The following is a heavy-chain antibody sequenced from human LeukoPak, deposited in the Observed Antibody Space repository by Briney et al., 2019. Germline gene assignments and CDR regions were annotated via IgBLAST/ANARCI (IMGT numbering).Heavy chain of an antibody. CDR2: ISYDGSNK. J-gene: IGHJ4*02. Sequence: PGGSLRLSCAASGFTFSSYAMHWVRQAPGKGLEWVAVISYDGSNKYYADSVKGRFTISRDNSKNTLYLQMNSLRAEDTAVYYCARDLTPIAVDYFDYWGQGTLVTVSS. V-gene: IGHV3-30-3*01. CDR3: ARDLTPIAVDYFDY. D-gene: IGHD6-19*01. CDR1: GFTFSSYA.